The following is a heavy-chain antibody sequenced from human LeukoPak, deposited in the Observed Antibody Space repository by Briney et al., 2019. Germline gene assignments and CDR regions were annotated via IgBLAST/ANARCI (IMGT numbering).Heavy chain of an antibody. CDR1: GFTFSSYA. D-gene: IGHD3-9*01. Sequence: GGSLRLSCEASGFTFSSYAMSWVRQAPGKGLEWVSAISGSGGSTYYADSVKGRFTISRDNSKNTLYLQMNSLRAEDTAVYYCAKGAFGDIYHQRYYFDYWGQGTLVTVSS. CDR2: ISGSGGST. CDR3: AKGAFGDIYHQRYYFDY. V-gene: IGHV3-23*01. J-gene: IGHJ4*02.